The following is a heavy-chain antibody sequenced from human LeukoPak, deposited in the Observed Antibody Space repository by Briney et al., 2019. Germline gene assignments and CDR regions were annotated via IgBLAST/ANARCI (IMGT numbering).Heavy chain of an antibody. CDR1: GGTFSSYA. D-gene: IGHD3-9*01. Sequence: GASVKVSCKASGGTFSSYAISWVRQAPGQGLEWMGGIIPIFGTANYAQKFQGRVTITADKSTSTAYMELSSLRSEDTAVYYCARASEYYDILTGYKLLGPYAKWGQGTLVTVSS. CDR3: ARASEYYDILTGYKLLGPYAK. V-gene: IGHV1-69*06. CDR2: IIPIFGTA. J-gene: IGHJ4*02.